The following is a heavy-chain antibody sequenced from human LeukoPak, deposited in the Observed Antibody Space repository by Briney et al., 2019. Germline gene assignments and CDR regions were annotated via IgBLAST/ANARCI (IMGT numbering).Heavy chain of an antibody. CDR2: IYYSGST. CDR1: GGSISSYY. Sequence: SETLSLTCTVSGGSISSYYWSWIRQPPGKGLEWIGYIYYSGSTNYNPSLRSRVSISVDTSKNQFSLKLSSVTAADTAVYYCARVSSSSEFDYWGQGTLVTVSS. D-gene: IGHD6-6*01. J-gene: IGHJ4*02. V-gene: IGHV4-59*01. CDR3: ARVSSSSEFDY.